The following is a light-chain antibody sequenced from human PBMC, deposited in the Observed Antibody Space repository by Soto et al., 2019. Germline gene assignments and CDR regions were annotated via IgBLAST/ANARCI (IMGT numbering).Light chain of an antibody. CDR1: QSVSISY. V-gene: IGKV3-20*01. Sequence: IVLTQSPGTLSLSPGERATLSFRASQSVSISYLAWYQQKPGQAPRLLIYGASSSATRIPDRFSGSGSGTDFTLTISRLEPEDFAVYYCQQYGSSPGWTFGQGTKVDIK. CDR3: QQYGSSPGWT. J-gene: IGKJ1*01. CDR2: GAS.